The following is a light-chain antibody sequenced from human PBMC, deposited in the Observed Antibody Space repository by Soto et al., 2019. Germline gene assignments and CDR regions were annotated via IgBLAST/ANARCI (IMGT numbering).Light chain of an antibody. CDR3: QQTHNSPPLT. J-gene: IGKJ3*01. Sequence: DIQMTQSPSSLSASVGDRVFITCRTSQSISSHLNWYQQKSGRAPELLIYSASYLESGVPSRFSGSGSGTDFTLTISRLQPEDVATYYCQQTHNSPPLTFRPGTRVQIK. CDR2: SAS. CDR1: QSISSH. V-gene: IGKV1-39*01.